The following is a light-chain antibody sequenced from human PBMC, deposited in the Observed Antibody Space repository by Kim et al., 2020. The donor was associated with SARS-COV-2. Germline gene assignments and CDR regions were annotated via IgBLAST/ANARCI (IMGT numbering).Light chain of an antibody. J-gene: IGLJ3*02. CDR3: GADHGSGSNFVWV. V-gene: IGLV9-49*01. CDR2: VGTGGIFG. CDR1: SCDGNYK. Sequence: CTLSSCDGNYKVDLYQQRPGKGPRFVMRVGTGGIFGSKGDGIPVRFSFLGSGLNRYLTIKNIQEEDESDYHCGADHGSGSNFVWVFGGGTQLTVL.